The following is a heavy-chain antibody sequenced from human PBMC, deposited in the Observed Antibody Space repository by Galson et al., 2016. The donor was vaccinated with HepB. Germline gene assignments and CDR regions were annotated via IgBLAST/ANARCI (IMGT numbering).Heavy chain of an antibody. J-gene: IGHJ6*03. CDR1: GFSVSNNY. Sequence: SLRLSCAPSGFSVSNNYMNWVRQAPGKGLEWVSVIYSGDYTYYADSVEGRFTISRDISKNTLYLQMNRLRAEDTAVYYCARDLVVTRNYYYYHYMDVWGKGTTVTVSS. D-gene: IGHD3-22*01. V-gene: IGHV3-53*01. CDR3: ARDLVVTRNYYYYHYMDV. CDR2: IYSGDYT.